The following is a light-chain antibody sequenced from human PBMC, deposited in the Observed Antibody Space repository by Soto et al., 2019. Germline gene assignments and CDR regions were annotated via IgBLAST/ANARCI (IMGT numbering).Light chain of an antibody. CDR1: QDISNY. Sequence: DIQMTQSPSSLSASVGDRVTITCQASQDISNYLNWYQQKPGKAPKRLIYDASKLETGVPSRFSGRGSGTNFTFTISSQQPEDIATHYCQRDDNLPPWTFGQGPKVEIK. V-gene: IGKV1-33*01. CDR3: QRDDNLPPWT. CDR2: DAS. J-gene: IGKJ1*01.